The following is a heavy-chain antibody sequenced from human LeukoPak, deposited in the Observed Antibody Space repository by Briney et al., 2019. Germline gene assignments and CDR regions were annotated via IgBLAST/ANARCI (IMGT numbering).Heavy chain of an antibody. V-gene: IGHV4-59*01. CDR1: GGSISSYY. J-gene: IGHJ6*03. D-gene: IGHD1-14*01. CDR3: ARTLISENYYYYYYMDV. Sequence: SETLSLTCTVSGGSISSYYWSWIRQPPGKGLEWIGYIYYSGSTNYNPSLKSRVTISVDTSKNQFSLKLSSVTAADTAVYYCARTLISENYYYYYYMDVWGKGTTVTISS. CDR2: IYYSGST.